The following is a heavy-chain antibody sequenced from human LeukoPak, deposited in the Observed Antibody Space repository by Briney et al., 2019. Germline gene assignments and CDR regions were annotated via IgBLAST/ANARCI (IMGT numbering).Heavy chain of an antibody. J-gene: IGHJ3*02. CDR2: IRYDGSNK. CDR3: AKVAAWNFDAFDI. V-gene: IGHV3-30*02. D-gene: IGHD1-7*01. CDR1: GFTFSSYG. Sequence: SGGSLRLSCAASGFTFSSYGMHWVRQAPGKGLEWVAFIRYDGSNKYYADSVKGRFTISRDNSKNTLYLQMNSLRAEDAAVYYCAKVAAWNFDAFDIWGQGTMVTVSS.